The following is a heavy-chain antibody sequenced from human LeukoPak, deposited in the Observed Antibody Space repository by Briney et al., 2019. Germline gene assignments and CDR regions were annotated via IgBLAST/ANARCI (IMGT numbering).Heavy chain of an antibody. CDR1: GFTFSGYG. V-gene: IGHV3-33*01. D-gene: IGHD1-26*01. J-gene: IGHJ4*02. CDR3: AREEVGAADY. CDR2: IWYDGSNK. Sequence: PGRSLRLSCAASGFTFSGYGMHWVRQAPGKGLEWVAVIWYDGSNKYYADSVKGRFTISRDNSKNTLYLQMNSLRAEDTAVYYCAREEVGAADYWGQGTLVTVSS.